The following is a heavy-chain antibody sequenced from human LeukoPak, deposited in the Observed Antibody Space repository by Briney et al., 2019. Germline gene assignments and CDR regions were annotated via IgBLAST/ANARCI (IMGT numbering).Heavy chain of an antibody. J-gene: IGHJ4*02. Sequence: SETLSLTCAVSGGSLSSGGYSWSWIRQPPGKGLEWIGYIYHSGSTYYNPSLKSRVTISVDRSKNQFSLKLSSVTAADTAVYYCARVSYGWDCKSTSCHVDYWGQGTLVTVPS. CDR1: GGSLSSGGYS. CDR3: ARVSYGWDCKSTSCHVDY. V-gene: IGHV4-30-2*01. CDR2: IYHSGST. D-gene: IGHD2-2*01.